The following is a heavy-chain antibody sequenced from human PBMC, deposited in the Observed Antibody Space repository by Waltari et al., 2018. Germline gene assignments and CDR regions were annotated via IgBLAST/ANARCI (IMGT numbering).Heavy chain of an antibody. V-gene: IGHV3-72*01. CDR3: AQYYVGF. CDR2: IKNRAHHYTT. J-gene: IGHJ4*02. Sequence: ELQLVESGGDLVQPGGSLRLSCAASGFAFSDPFMDWVRQAPGKGREWVGRIKNRAHHYTTEYAASVRGRFNISRDDSKNLLYLQMNSLTTMDTAVYYCAQYYVGFWGPGSVVTVSS. D-gene: IGHD1-26*01. CDR1: GFAFSDPF.